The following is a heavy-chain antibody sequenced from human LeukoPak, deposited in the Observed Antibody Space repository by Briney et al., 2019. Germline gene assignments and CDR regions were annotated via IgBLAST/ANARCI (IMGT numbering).Heavy chain of an antibody. CDR3: AKAEGITMIVVVITPFDY. CDR2: ISGSGGGT. CDR1: GFTFSSYA. J-gene: IGHJ4*02. V-gene: IGHV3-23*01. D-gene: IGHD3-22*01. Sequence: GGSLRLSCAASGFTFSSYAMSWVRQAPGKGLEWVSAISGSGGGTYYADSVKGRFTISRDNSKNTLYLQMSSLRAEDTAVYYCAKAEGITMIVVVITPFDYWGQGTLATVSS.